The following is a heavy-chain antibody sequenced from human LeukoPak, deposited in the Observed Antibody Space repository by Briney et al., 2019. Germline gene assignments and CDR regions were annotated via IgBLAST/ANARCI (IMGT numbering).Heavy chain of an antibody. Sequence: SETLSLTCTVSGGSISSGDYYWSWIRQPPGTGLEWIGYIYYSGSTYYNPSLKSRVTISVDTSKNQYSLKLSSVTAADTAVYYCAREGYGEQDFDYWGQGTLVTVSS. J-gene: IGHJ4*02. CDR2: IYYSGST. CDR1: GGSISSGDYY. V-gene: IGHV4-30-4*01. D-gene: IGHD4-17*01. CDR3: AREGYGEQDFDY.